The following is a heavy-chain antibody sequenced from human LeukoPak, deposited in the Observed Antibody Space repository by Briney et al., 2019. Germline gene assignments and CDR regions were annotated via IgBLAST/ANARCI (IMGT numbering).Heavy chain of an antibody. D-gene: IGHD3-16*02. CDR1: GFPVSSNY. CDR3: ARAPYGVGYTAERDY. Sequence: GRSLRLSCAASGFPVSSNYMSWVHQAPGKGLEWVSVIYRDDTTYYADSVKGRFTIFRDNSKNTLYLQMNSLRDDDTAVYYCARAPYGVGYTAERDYWGQGTLVTVSS. J-gene: IGHJ4*02. V-gene: IGHV3-53*01. CDR2: IYRDDTT.